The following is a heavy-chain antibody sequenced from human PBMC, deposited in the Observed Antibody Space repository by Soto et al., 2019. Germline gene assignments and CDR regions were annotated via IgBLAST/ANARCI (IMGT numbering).Heavy chain of an antibody. CDR1: GGTFSSYA. J-gene: IGHJ5*02. Sequence: QVQLVQSGAEVKKPGSSVKVSCKASGGTFSSYAISWVRQAPGQGLEWMVGISPIFVTANYAQKFQGRVTITADESTTTAYMARSSLRSADTAVYYCARGRGSIQLAGFDPWGQGTLVTVSS. CDR3: ARGRGSIQLAGFDP. V-gene: IGHV1-69*12. D-gene: IGHD5-18*01. CDR2: ISPIFVTA.